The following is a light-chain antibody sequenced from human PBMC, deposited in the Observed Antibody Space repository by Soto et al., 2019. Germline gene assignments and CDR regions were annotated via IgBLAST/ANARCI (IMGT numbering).Light chain of an antibody. CDR3: QQYSTLIT. Sequence: DIQMTQSPSSLSASVGDRVTITCQASQDVSNYLNWYQQKLGKAPKLLIYDASNSETGVPSRFSGSGSGTYFSFTIRSLQPEDFATYYCQQYSTLITFGQGTRLEIK. CDR2: DAS. V-gene: IGKV1-33*01. CDR1: QDVSNY. J-gene: IGKJ5*01.